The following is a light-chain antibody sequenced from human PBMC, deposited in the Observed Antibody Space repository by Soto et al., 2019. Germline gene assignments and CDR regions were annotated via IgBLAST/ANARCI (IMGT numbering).Light chain of an antibody. J-gene: IGLJ1*01. V-gene: IGLV1-40*01. CDR3: QSYDRSLSGSRV. Sequence: QSVLSQPPSVSGAPGQRVTISCTGSSSNIGAGYDVHWYQQLPGTAPKLLIYDNTNRPSGVPDRFSGSKSGTSASLAITGLQAEDEADYYCQSYDRSLSGSRVFVTGTKVTVL. CDR2: DNT. CDR1: SSNIGAGYD.